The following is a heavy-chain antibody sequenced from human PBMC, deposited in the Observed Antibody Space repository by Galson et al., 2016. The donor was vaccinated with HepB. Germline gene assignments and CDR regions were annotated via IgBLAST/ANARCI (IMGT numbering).Heavy chain of an antibody. J-gene: IGHJ4*02. CDR2: IYHTGTT. V-gene: IGHV4-4*02. D-gene: IGHD1-1*01. CDR1: GDSISSSNW. Sequence: SETLSLTCAVSGDSISSSNWWTWVRQPPGKGLEWIGEIYHTGTTRYNPSLKSRVIITVDRSKNHISLNLTSVTAADTAVYFCARGQNWFDYWGRGTLVTVSS. CDR3: ARGQNWFDY.